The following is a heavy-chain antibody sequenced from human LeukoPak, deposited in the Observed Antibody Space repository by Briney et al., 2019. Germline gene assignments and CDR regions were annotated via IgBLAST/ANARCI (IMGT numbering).Heavy chain of an antibody. Sequence: GGSLRLSCAASGFTFSSYEMNWVRQAPGKGLEWVSYISSSGSTIYYADSVKGRFTISRDNAKNSLFLQMNSLRAEDTAVYYCARDHAYAFDIWGQGTLVTVSS. J-gene: IGHJ3*02. CDR3: ARDHAYAFDI. V-gene: IGHV3-48*03. D-gene: IGHD2-2*01. CDR1: GFTFSSYE. CDR2: ISSSGSTI.